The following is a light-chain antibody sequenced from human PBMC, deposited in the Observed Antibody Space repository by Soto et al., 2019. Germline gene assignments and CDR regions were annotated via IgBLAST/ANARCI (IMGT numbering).Light chain of an antibody. V-gene: IGKV1-8*01. CDR1: QDIGTY. CDR2: DAS. J-gene: IGKJ1*01. CDR3: QHYNSYSEA. Sequence: AIRMTQSPSSFSASTGDRVSITCRATQDIGTYLAWYQQIPGKAPKLLIYDASTLQTGVPSRFSGSGSGTDFTLTISSLQPDDFATYYCQHYNSYSEAFGQGTKVDI.